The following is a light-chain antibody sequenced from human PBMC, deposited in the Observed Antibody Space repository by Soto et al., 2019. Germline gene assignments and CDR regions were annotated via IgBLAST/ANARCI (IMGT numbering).Light chain of an antibody. J-gene: IGKJ2*01. CDR2: KVS. Sequence: DVVMTQSPLSLPVTLGQPASISCRSSQSLVHSDGNTYLNWFQQRPGQSPRRLICKVSNRDSGVPDRFSGSASGTDFTLKISRVEAEDVGVYYCMQALQTPNTFGQGTKLEIK. CDR1: QSLVHSDGNTY. V-gene: IGKV2-30*02. CDR3: MQALQTPNT.